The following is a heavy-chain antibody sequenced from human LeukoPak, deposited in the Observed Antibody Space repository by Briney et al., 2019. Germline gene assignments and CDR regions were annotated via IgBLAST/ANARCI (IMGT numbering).Heavy chain of an antibody. V-gene: IGHV1-69*13. D-gene: IGHD6-13*01. CDR2: IIPIFGTA. CDR1: GGTFSSYA. CDR3: ARFRSSSWYRDYYYYGMDV. J-gene: IGHJ6*02. Sequence: ASVKVSCKASGGTFSSYAISWVRQAPGQGLEWMGGIIPIFGTANYAQKFQGRVTITADESTSTAYMELSSLRSEDTAVYYCARFRSSSWYRDYYYYGMDVWGQGTTVTVSS.